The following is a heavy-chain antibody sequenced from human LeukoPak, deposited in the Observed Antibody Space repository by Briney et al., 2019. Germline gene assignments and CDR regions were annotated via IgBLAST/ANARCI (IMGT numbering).Heavy chain of an antibody. CDR3: ARDGYCSSASCPDHYYYYYYMDV. J-gene: IGHJ6*03. CDR2: ISAYNGKT. CDR1: GYTFTSYG. V-gene: IGHV1-18*01. D-gene: IGHD2-2*03. Sequence: ASVKVSCKASGYTFTSYGISWVRQAPGQGLEWMGWISAYNGKTNYAQKLQGRVTMTTDTSTSTAYMELRSLRSDDTAVYYCARDGYCSSASCPDHYYYYYYMDVWGKGTTVTVSS.